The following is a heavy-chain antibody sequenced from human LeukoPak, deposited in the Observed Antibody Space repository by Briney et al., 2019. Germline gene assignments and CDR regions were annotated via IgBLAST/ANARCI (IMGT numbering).Heavy chain of an antibody. Sequence: PETQSLTCGVSGGSVSSTNWWTWLRQPTGKGLEWIGEVHLDGRTNFNPSLKSRLTMSVDLSENHVSLKLTSVTAADTAVYYCAREGGFYRPLDYSGQETWDTVSS. CDR1: GGSVSSTNW. D-gene: IGHD6-25*01. CDR3: AREGGFYRPLDY. CDR2: VHLDGRT. J-gene: IGHJ4*02. V-gene: IGHV4-4*03.